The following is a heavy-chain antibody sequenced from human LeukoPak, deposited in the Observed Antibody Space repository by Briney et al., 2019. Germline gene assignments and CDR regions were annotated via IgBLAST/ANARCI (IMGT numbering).Heavy chain of an antibody. V-gene: IGHV4-34*01. Sequence: SETLSLTCAVYGGSFSGYYWIWIRQPPGKGLEWIGEINHSGSTNYNPSLKSRVTISVDTSKNQFSLKLSSVTAADTAVYYCARSIAEAKSWGQGTLVTVSS. D-gene: IGHD6-13*01. J-gene: IGHJ4*02. CDR1: GGSFSGYY. CDR3: ARSIAEAKS. CDR2: INHSGST.